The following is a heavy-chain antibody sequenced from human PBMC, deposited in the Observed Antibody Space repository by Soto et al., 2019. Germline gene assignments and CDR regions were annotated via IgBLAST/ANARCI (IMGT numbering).Heavy chain of an antibody. V-gene: IGHV3-23*01. Sequence: EVKLLESGGGLVQPGGSLRLSCAASGFTFSSYGMTWVRQTPGKGLEWVSGISGSGDRTYYADSVKGRFTISRDNSKNTLYVQMNSLRAEDTAIYYCVKGRLTGDNWGQGTLVTVSS. D-gene: IGHD7-27*01. CDR2: ISGSGDRT. CDR3: VKGRLTGDN. J-gene: IGHJ4*02. CDR1: GFTFSSYG.